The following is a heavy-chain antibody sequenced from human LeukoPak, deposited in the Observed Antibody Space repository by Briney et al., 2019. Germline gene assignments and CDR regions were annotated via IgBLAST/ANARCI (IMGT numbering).Heavy chain of an antibody. D-gene: IGHD3-22*01. CDR2: IYYNERT. CDR3: ARGHYYYDSSDYYADWYFDL. J-gene: IGHJ2*01. V-gene: IGHV4-39*07. Sequence: SETLSLTCTVFGGSISSSSYYWGWIRQPPGKGLEWIGSIYYNERTYYNPSFKSRVTILVDTAKNLDTAKNQFSLKLHSVTAADTAVYYCARGHYYYDSSDYYADWYFDLWGRGTLVTVSS. CDR1: GGSISSSSYY.